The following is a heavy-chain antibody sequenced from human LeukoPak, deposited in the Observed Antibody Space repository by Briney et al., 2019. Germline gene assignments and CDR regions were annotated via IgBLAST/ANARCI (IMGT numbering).Heavy chain of an antibody. J-gene: IGHJ3*02. CDR2: INPSGGST. CDR3: ARDFVHYYDSSGFKDLGAFDI. Sequence: VASVKVSCKASGYTFTSYYMHWVRQAPGQGLEWMGIINPSGGSTSYAQKFQGRVTMTRDMSTSTVYMELSSLRSEDTAVYYCARDFVHYYDSSGFKDLGAFDIWGQGTMVTVSS. D-gene: IGHD3-22*01. V-gene: IGHV1-46*01. CDR1: GYTFTSYY.